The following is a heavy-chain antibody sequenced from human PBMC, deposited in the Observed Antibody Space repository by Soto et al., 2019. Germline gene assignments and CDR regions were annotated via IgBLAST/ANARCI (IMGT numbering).Heavy chain of an antibody. D-gene: IGHD6-13*01. Sequence: QVQLQESGPGLVKPSETLSLTCTVSGGSVSSGSYYWSWIRQPPGKGLEWIGYIYYSGSTNYNPSLKSRVTISVDTSKNQFSLKLSSVTAADTAVYYCARDRAAAGPYYYYGMDVWGQGTTVTVSS. J-gene: IGHJ6*02. CDR3: ARDRAAAGPYYYYGMDV. CDR2: IYYSGST. CDR1: GGSVSSGSYY. V-gene: IGHV4-61*01.